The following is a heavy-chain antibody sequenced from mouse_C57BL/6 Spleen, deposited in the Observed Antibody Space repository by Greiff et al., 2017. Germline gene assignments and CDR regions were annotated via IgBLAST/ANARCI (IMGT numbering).Heavy chain of an antibody. J-gene: IGHJ2*01. V-gene: IGHV8-12*01. CDR1: GFSLSTSGVG. CDR3: ARRRGDTTVSYYFDY. Sequence: QVTLKVSGPGILQSSETLRVTCSFSGFSLSTSGVGVSWIRHVSGSGLECLAHIYWDDDKRCNPSLKSRLTISKDTYRNQVFLKITSVDTADTATYYCARRRGDTTVSYYFDYWGQGTTLTVSS. CDR2: IYWDDDK. D-gene: IGHD1-1*01.